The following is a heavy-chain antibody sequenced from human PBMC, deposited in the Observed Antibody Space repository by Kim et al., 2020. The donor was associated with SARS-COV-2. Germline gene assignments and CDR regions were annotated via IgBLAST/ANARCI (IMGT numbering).Heavy chain of an antibody. D-gene: IGHD1-26*01. CDR3: ARGRSGSYYDSDY. V-gene: IGHV4-4*07. J-gene: IGHJ4*02. Sequence: YNPARKSRVTMSVDTSKNQFSLKLSSVTAADTAVYYCARGRSGSYYDSDYWGQGTLVTVSS.